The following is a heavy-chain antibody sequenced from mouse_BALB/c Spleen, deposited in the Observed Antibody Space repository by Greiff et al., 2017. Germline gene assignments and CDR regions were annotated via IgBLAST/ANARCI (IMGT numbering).Heavy chain of an antibody. CDR2: IDPENGNT. Sequence: VPPQQSGAEPVRPGALVKLFRQASGLNIKDHYMHWVKQRPEQGLEWIGWIDPENGNTIYDPKFQGKASITADTSSNTAYLQLSSLTSEDTAVYYCARFLLGAMDYWGQGTSVTVSS. J-gene: IGHJ4*01. CDR3: ARFLLGAMDY. CDR1: GLNIKDHY. V-gene: IGHV14-1*02.